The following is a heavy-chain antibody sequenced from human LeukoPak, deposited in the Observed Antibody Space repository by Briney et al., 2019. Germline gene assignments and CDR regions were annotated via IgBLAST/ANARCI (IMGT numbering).Heavy chain of an antibody. V-gene: IGHV3-53*04. Sequence: GGSLRLSCAVSGFSVSSSYTSWVRAAPGRGLECVSFIYSTGTTNYGDSVKGRFTISRHNSENTIYLQMNSLTDEDTAVYYCARALVGANSWFESWGQGTLVT. J-gene: IGHJ5*01. D-gene: IGHD1-26*01. CDR2: IYSTGTT. CDR3: ARALVGANSWFES. CDR1: GFSVSSSY.